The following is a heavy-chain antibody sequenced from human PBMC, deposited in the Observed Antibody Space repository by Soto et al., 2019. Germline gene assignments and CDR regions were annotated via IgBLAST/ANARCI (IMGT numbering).Heavy chain of an antibody. CDR2: ISSSGSTI. Sequence: LRLSCAAPGFTFSSYEMNWVRQAPGKGLEWVSYISSSGSTIYYADSVKGRFTISRDNAKNSLYLQMNSLRAEDTAVYYCARDRVVVVPAARRRYYGMDVWGQGTTVTVSS. J-gene: IGHJ6*02. CDR3: ARDRVVVVPAARRRYYGMDV. CDR1: GFTFSSYE. V-gene: IGHV3-48*03. D-gene: IGHD2-2*01.